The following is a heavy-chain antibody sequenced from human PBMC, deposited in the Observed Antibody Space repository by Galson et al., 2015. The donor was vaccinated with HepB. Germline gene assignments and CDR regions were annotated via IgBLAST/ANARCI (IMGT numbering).Heavy chain of an antibody. Sequence: SVKASCKASGDTFKKYSINWVRQAPGQGLEWMGGIIPMSGSTNYAHKFRGRITITADTSTATVNMDLTSLRSEDTAVYYCAGHASRSWFAIWWDSWGQGTLVTVSS. V-gene: IGHV1-69*06. J-gene: IGHJ4*02. CDR1: GDTFKKYS. CDR2: IIPMSGST. CDR3: AGHASRSWFAIWWDS. D-gene: IGHD5-12*01.